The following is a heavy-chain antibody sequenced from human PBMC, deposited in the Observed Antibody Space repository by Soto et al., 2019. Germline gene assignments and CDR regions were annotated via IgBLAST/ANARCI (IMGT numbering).Heavy chain of an antibody. CDR3: ARFGFGELLAHGMDV. CDR2: IYYSGST. CDR1: GGSISSGDYY. Sequence: QVQLQESGPGLVKPSQTLSLTCTVSGGSISSGDYYWSWIRQPPGKGLEWIGYIYYSGSTYYNPSLKRRVTLSVDTSKNQFSLKLSSVTAADTAVYYGARFGFGELLAHGMDVWGQGTTVTVSS. D-gene: IGHD3-10*01. V-gene: IGHV4-30-4*01. J-gene: IGHJ6*02.